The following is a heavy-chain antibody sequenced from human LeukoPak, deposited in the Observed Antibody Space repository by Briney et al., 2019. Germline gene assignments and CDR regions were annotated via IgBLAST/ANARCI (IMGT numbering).Heavy chain of an antibody. CDR1: GFTVSSNY. CDR2: MSHDETTI. CDR3: ARDRSYFGGTRGLDS. V-gene: IGHV3-30*03. Sequence: PGGSLRLSCAVSGFTVSSNYMSWVRQAPGKGLEWIAVMSHDETTIYYADSVKGRFTISRDNSMNTLYLQMNSLRSEDTAIYYCARDRSYFGGTRGLDSWGQGTLVTVSS. J-gene: IGHJ4*02. D-gene: IGHD3-16*01.